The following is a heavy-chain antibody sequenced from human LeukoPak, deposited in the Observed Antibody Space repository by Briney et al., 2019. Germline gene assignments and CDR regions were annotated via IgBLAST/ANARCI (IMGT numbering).Heavy chain of an antibody. CDR1: GGSFYGYY. V-gene: IGHV4-34*01. D-gene: IGHD3-9*01. CDR3: AKVGHFDILSRGPRQYDMHV. Sequence: TSETLSLTCAVYGGSFYGYYWSWIRQPPGKGLEWIGEINDSGNTKYTPSLESRVTMSVDIVKKQFSLRLSSVNAADTAVYYCAKVGHFDILSRGPRQYDMHVWGQGSAVSVSS. J-gene: IGHJ6*02. CDR2: INDSGNT.